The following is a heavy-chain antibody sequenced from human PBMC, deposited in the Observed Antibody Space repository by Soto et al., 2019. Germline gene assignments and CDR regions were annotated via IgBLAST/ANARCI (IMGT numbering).Heavy chain of an antibody. Sequence: GGSLRLSCVASGFTFSSYGMHWVRQAPGKGLEWVAVIWYDGSNKYYADSVKGRFTISRDNSKNTLYPQMNSLRAEDTAVYYCAREYYDSSGYYPYYFDYWGQGTLVTVSS. D-gene: IGHD3-22*01. CDR3: AREYYDSSGYYPYYFDY. J-gene: IGHJ4*02. CDR2: IWYDGSNK. CDR1: GFTFSSYG. V-gene: IGHV3-33*01.